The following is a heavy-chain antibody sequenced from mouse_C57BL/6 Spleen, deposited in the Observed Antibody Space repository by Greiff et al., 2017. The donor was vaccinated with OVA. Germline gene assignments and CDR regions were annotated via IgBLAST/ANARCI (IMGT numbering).Heavy chain of an antibody. D-gene: IGHD4-1*01. V-gene: IGHV3-6*01. CDR2: ISYDGSN. CDR3: ASKLGRGGYFDY. J-gene: IGHJ2*01. Sequence: EVQLQESGPGLVKPSQSLSLTCSVTGYSITSGYYWNWIRQFPGNKLEWMGYISYDGSNNYNPSLKNRISITRDTSKNQFFLKLNSVTTEDTATYNCASKLGRGGYFDYWGQGTTLTVSS. CDR1: GYSITSGYY.